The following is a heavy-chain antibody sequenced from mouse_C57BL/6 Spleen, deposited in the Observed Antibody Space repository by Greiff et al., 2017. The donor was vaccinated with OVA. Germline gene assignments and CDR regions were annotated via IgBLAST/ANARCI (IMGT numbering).Heavy chain of an antibody. Sequence: EVQLVESGPELVKPGASVKISCKASGYSFTGYYMNWVKQSLEKSLEWIGEINPSTGGTTYNQKFKAKATLTVDKSSSKAYMQLKRLTSEDSAVYYWAKTDGYYDYYAMDYWGQGTSVTVSS. D-gene: IGHD2-3*01. CDR1: GYSFTGYY. CDR2: INPSTGGT. J-gene: IGHJ4*01. CDR3: AKTDGYYDYYAMDY. V-gene: IGHV1-42*01.